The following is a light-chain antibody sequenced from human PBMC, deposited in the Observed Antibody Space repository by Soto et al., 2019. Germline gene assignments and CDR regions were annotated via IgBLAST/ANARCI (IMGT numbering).Light chain of an antibody. CDR3: CSYTRSYTWA. Sequence: QSALTQPASVSGSPRQSITISCTGTSSDVGDGDFVSWYQQRPGNAPKLMIYKVSNRPSGVSNRFSGSKSGNTASLTISGLQAEDEADYYCCSYTRSYTWAFGGGTKVTVL. V-gene: IGLV2-14*01. CDR2: KVS. CDR1: SSDVGDGDF. J-gene: IGLJ3*02.